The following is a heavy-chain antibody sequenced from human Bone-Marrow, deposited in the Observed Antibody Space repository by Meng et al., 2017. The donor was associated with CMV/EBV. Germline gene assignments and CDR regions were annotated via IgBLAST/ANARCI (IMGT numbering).Heavy chain of an antibody. CDR2: IRYDGSNK. V-gene: IGHV3-30*02. J-gene: IGHJ6*02. CDR3: AKIFYYGSGSYYLGYGMDV. CDR1: GFTFSSYG. Sequence: GESLKISCVASGFTFSSYGMHWVRQAPGKGLEWVAFIRYDGSNKYYSDSVKGRFTITRDNSKNTLYLQMNSLRGEDTAVYYCAKIFYYGSGSYYLGYGMDVWGQGNTVTISS. D-gene: IGHD3-10*01.